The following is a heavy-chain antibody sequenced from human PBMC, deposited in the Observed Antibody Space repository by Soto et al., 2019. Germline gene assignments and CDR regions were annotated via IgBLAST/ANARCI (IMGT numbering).Heavy chain of an antibody. V-gene: IGHV1-18*01. J-gene: IGHJ4*02. D-gene: IGHD2-2*01. Sequence: AASVKLYCKTAGYTFTSYGISWVRQAPGQGLEWMGWISAYNGNTNYAQKLQGRVTMTTDTSTSTAYMELRSLRSDDTAVYYCARDQVVLVPAAGYYFDYWGQGTLVTVSS. CDR2: ISAYNGNT. CDR3: ARDQVVLVPAAGYYFDY. CDR1: GYTFTSYG.